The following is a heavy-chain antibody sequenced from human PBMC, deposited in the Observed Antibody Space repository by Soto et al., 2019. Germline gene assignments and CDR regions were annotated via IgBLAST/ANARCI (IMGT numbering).Heavy chain of an antibody. Sequence: GESLNISCQCAGYTFSNFWIGWVRQLPGKGLEWMGIIYPGDHETRYSPSFHGKVTISADKSINTAYLQWNSLEASDTAFYFCARSPRSSPYFDYRGQGTQVTVSS. CDR2: IYPGDHET. CDR3: ARSPRSSPYFDY. J-gene: IGHJ4*02. CDR1: GYTFSNFW. V-gene: IGHV5-51*01. D-gene: IGHD6-13*01.